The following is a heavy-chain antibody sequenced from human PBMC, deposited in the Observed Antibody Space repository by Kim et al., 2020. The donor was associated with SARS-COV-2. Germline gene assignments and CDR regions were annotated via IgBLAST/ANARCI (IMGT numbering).Heavy chain of an antibody. D-gene: IGHD3-22*01. J-gene: IGHJ4*02. Sequence: SVKVSCKASGGTFSSYAISWVRQAPGQGLEWMGGIIPIFGTANYAQKFQGRVTITADESTSTAYMELSSLRSEDTAVYYCARGDSSGYREDYWGQGTLVTVSS. V-gene: IGHV1-69*13. CDR1: GGTFSSYA. CDR3: ARGDSSGYREDY. CDR2: IIPIFGTA.